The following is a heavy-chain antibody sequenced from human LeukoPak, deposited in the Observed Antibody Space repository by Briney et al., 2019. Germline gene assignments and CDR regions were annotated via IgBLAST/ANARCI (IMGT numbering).Heavy chain of an antibody. V-gene: IGHV4-38-2*02. D-gene: IGHD3-22*01. CDR1: GGSISSYY. CDR3: ARRTYYYDSSGYLDY. J-gene: IGHJ4*02. CDR2: IYHSGST. Sequence: SETLSLTCTVSGGSISSYYWGWIRQPPGKGLEWIGSIYHSGSTYYNPSLKSRVTISVDTSKNQFSLELSSVTAADTAVYYCARRTYYYDSSGYLDYWGQGTLVTVSS.